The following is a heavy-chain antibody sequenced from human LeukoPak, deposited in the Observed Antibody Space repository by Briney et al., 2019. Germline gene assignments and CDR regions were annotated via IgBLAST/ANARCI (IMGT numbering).Heavy chain of an antibody. D-gene: IGHD4-17*01. J-gene: IGHJ4*02. CDR3: ARDLTVRNDLKLGY. CDR2: INPNSGGT. Sequence: ASVKVSCKTSGYSFTDYYMHWVRQAPGQGLEWMGWINPNSGGTNYAQKFQGRVTMTRDTSISTAYMELSRLRSDDTAVYYCARDLTVRNDLKLGYWGQGTLVTVSS. V-gene: IGHV1-2*02. CDR1: GYSFTDYY.